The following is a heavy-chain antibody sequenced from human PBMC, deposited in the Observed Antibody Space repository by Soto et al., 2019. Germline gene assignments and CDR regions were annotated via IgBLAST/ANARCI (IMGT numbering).Heavy chain of an antibody. D-gene: IGHD3-22*01. J-gene: IGHJ4*02. CDR3: ARHSGNYPDSNGYLYY. Sequence: QLQLQESGPGLVKPWETLSLTCTVSGGSISSSSYYWGWIRQPPGKGLEWIGSIYYDGSAYYNPSLKSRVTPTVDTSKHQFSLKLTSVTAADTAVYYCARHSGNYPDSNGYLYYWGQGTLVTVSS. CDR2: IYYDGSA. V-gene: IGHV4-39*01. CDR1: GGSISSSSYY.